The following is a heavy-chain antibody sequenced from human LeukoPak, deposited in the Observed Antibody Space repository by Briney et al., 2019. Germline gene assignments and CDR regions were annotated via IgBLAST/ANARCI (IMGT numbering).Heavy chain of an antibody. CDR1: GFTFSSYG. Sequence: PGGSLRLSCAASGFTFSSYGMHWVRQAPGKGLEWVAFIRYDGSNKYYADSVKGRFTISRDNSKNTLYLQMNSLRAEDTAVYYCAKDRRYYDSSGYYFDYWGQGTLVTVSS. CDR3: AKDRRYYDSSGYYFDY. J-gene: IGHJ4*02. D-gene: IGHD3-22*01. CDR2: IRYDGSNK. V-gene: IGHV3-30*02.